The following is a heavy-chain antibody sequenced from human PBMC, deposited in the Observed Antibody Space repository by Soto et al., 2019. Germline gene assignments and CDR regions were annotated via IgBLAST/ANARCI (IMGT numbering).Heavy chain of an antibody. J-gene: IGHJ4*02. CDR3: AKDLGYGTFGFDY. Sequence: GGSLRLSCVASGFTFRSYTMNWVRQAPGKGLEWVSAIRGFSPYTFYADSVKGRFTISRDNAKNSLYLQMNSLRAEDTAVYYCAKDLGYGTFGFDYWGQGTLVTVSS. D-gene: IGHD3-16*01. CDR2: IRGFSPYT. CDR1: GFTFRSYT. V-gene: IGHV3-21*01.